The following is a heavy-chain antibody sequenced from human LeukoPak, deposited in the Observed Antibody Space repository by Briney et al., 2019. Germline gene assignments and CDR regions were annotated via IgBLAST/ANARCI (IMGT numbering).Heavy chain of an antibody. CDR1: GFTFSSYS. CDR3: ASERMVRGVATDY. Sequence: PGGSLRLSCAASGFTFSSYSMNWVRQAPGKGLEWVSSISSSSSYIYYADSVKGRLTISRDNAKNSLYLQMNSLRAEDTAVYYCASERMVRGVATDYWGQGTLVTVSS. V-gene: IGHV3-21*01. D-gene: IGHD3-10*01. J-gene: IGHJ4*02. CDR2: ISSSSSYI.